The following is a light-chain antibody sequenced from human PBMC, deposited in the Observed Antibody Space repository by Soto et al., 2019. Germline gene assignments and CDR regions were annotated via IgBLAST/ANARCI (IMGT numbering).Light chain of an antibody. V-gene: IGKV1-8*01. CDR2: AAS. J-gene: IGKJ1*01. Sequence: AIRMTQSPSSLSASTGDRVTITCRASQGISSYLAWYQQKPGKAPKLLIYAASTLQSGVPSRFSGSGSGTDFTLAISCLHSEYFATYYCQQYYSYPRTFDQGTKVEIK. CDR3: QQYYSYPRT. CDR1: QGISSY.